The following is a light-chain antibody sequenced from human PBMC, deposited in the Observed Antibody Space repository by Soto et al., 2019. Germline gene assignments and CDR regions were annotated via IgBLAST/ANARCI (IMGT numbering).Light chain of an antibody. CDR3: QYYGTSLT. Sequence: EMVLTQSPDTLSLSPGERATLSCRASQSVRADFLTWYQQRLGQAPRLLIYGASNRATGIPDRFSGSGSGTDFTLTISGLEPEDFAVYYCQYYGTSLTFDGGAKVEIK. J-gene: IGKJ4*01. V-gene: IGKV3-20*01. CDR2: GAS. CDR1: QSVRADF.